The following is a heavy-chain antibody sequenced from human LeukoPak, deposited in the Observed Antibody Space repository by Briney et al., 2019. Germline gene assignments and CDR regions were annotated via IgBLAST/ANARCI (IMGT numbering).Heavy chain of an antibody. CDR1: GGSISSYY. Sequence: SETLSLTCTVSGGSISSYYWSWIRQPPGKGLEWIGYIYYSGSTNYNPSLKSRVTISVDTSKNQFSLKLGSVTAADTAVYYCARELADYGGNSDAFDIWGQGTMVTVSS. CDR3: ARELADYGGNSDAFDI. CDR2: IYYSGST. J-gene: IGHJ3*02. V-gene: IGHV4-59*01. D-gene: IGHD4-23*01.